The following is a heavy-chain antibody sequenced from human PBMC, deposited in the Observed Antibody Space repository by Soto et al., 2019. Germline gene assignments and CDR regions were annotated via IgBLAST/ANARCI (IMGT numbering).Heavy chain of an antibody. Sequence: QLVQSGAAVKEPGESLKIACKGSGFSFTTYWIAWVRQMPGKGLEWMGIIYPGDSKTTYSPSFQGQVTISADKSISTAYWHWSSLKSSDTAIYYCARDLDYVGNSEASGVWGQGRMLTRSS. V-gene: IGHV5-51*03. D-gene: IGHD4-17*01. CDR2: IYPGDSKT. CDR3: ARDLDYVGNSEASGV. CDR1: GFSFTTYW. J-gene: IGHJ3*01.